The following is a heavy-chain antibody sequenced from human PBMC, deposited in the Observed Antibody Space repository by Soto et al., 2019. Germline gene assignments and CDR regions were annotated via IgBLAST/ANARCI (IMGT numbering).Heavy chain of an antibody. D-gene: IGHD6-6*01. V-gene: IGHV3-21*01. J-gene: IGHJ6*02. CDR3: ARGQEYSSSPRAYYYYGMDV. CDR1: GFTFSSYS. CDR2: ISSSSSYI. Sequence: LRLSCAASGFTFSSYSMNWVRQAPGKGLEWVSSISSSSSYIYYADSVKGRFTISRDNAKNSLHLQMNSLRAEDTAVYYCARGQEYSSSPRAYYYYGMDVWGQGTTVTVSS.